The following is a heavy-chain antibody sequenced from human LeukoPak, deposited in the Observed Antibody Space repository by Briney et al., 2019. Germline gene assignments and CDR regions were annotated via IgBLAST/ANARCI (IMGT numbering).Heavy chain of an antibody. J-gene: IGHJ6*03. CDR2: IYYSGST. Sequence: SETLSLTCTVSGGSISSYYWSWIRQPPGKALEWIGYIYYSGSTNYNPSLKSRVTISVDTSKNQFSLKLSSVTAADTAVYYCARYSVVVVPAATRYYYYYMDVWGKGTTVTVSS. D-gene: IGHD2-2*01. CDR3: ARYSVVVVPAATRYYYYYMDV. V-gene: IGHV4-59*08. CDR1: GGSISSYY.